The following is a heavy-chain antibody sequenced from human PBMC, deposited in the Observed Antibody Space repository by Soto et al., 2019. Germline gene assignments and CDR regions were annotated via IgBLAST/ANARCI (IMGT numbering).Heavy chain of an antibody. J-gene: IGHJ4*02. D-gene: IGHD3-3*01. CDR1: GGSFKSGSYS. Sequence: SETLSLTCTVSGGSFKSGSYSWSWIRQPPGKGLEWIGYVYHTGRTSYNPSPKSRVSISMDTSKNQFSLNLDSVTAADTAVYFCARDFAYFDSWGQGTLVTVSS. CDR2: VYHTGRT. CDR3: ARDFAYFDS. V-gene: IGHV4-61*01.